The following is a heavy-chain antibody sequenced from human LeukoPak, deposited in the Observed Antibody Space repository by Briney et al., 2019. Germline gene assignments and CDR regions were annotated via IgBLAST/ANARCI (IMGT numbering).Heavy chain of an antibody. CDR2: IWYDGSNK. J-gene: IGHJ4*02. CDR3: ATPDSSGYYFQFDY. D-gene: IGHD3-22*01. Sequence: PGGYLRLSCAASGFTFSSYGMHWVRQAPGKGLEWVAVIWYDGSNKYYADSVKGRFTISRDNSKNTLYLQMNSLRAEDTAVYYCATPDSSGYYFQFDYWGQGTLVTVSS. V-gene: IGHV3-33*01. CDR1: GFTFSSYG.